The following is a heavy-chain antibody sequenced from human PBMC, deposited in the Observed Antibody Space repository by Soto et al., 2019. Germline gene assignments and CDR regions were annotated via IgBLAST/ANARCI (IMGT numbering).Heavy chain of an antibody. CDR3: ARFQYTVVTPFDL. D-gene: IGHD2-21*02. CDR1: GGSLTNYF. CDR2: IRYSGKT. V-gene: IGHV4-59*01. Sequence: QVQLQESGPGLVEPSETLSLTCTVSGGSLTNYFWSWIRQSPGKGLEWIAYIRYSGKTGYHPSLKSRVTISLDTPKNQFSLKLTSVTAAATAIYYCARFQYTVVTPFDLWGQGTMVIVSS. J-gene: IGHJ3*01.